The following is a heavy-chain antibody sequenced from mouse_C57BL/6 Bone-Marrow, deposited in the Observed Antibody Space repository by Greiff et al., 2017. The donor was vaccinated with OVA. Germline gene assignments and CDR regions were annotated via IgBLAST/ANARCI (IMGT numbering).Heavy chain of an antibody. D-gene: IGHD1-1*01. CDR3: ARAPTYYGSFYAMEE. CDR2: IYPGDGDP. V-gene: IGHV1-80*01. J-gene: IGHJ4*01. Sequence: VNVVESGAELVKPGASVKISCKASGYAFSSYWMNWVKQRPGKGLEWIGQIYPGDGDPNYNGKFQGKATLTADQSSSTAYMEMSRLTSEDSAVYDGARAPTYYGSFYAMEEGGQGTSVTV. CDR1: GYAFSSYW.